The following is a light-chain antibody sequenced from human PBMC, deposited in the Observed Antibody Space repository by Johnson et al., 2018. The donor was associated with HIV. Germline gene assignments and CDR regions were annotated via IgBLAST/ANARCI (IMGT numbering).Light chain of an antibody. CDR3: GTWDSRLNAYV. CDR2: DTY. V-gene: IGLV1-51*01. J-gene: IGLJ1*01. Sequence: QSVLTQPPSVSAAPGQKVTISCSGSSSNIGNNYVSWYQQLPGTAPKLLIYDTYKRFFEIPDRFSGSKSGTSATLGITGLQTGDEADYYSGTWDSRLNAYVFGAGTKVTVL. CDR1: SSNIGNNY.